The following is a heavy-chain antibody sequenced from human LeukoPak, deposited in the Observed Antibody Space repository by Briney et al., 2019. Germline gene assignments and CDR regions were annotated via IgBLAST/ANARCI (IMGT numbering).Heavy chain of an antibody. CDR3: AKDALNYYHYSPWFDY. CDR1: GFTFSSYG. D-gene: IGHD3-16*01. J-gene: IGHJ4*02. V-gene: IGHV3-30*02. CDR2: IRYDGSNK. Sequence: GGSLRLSCAASGFTFSSYGMHWVRQAPGKGLEWVAFIRYDGSNKYYADSVKGRFTISRDNSKNTLYLQMNSLRAEDTAVYYCAKDALNYYHYSPWFDYWGQGTLVTVSS.